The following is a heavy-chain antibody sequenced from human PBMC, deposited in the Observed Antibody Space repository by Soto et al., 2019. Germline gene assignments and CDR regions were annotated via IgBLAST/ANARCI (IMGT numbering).Heavy chain of an antibody. CDR1: GFTFSNYA. Sequence: GGSLRLSCAASGFTFSNYAMSWVRQAPGKGLEWVSTISGRGGNTYYADSVKGRFTISRDNSRNTLYLQMDSLRVEDSAVYSCAKAGCSGGTCYLYYFDYWGQGALVTVSS. J-gene: IGHJ4*02. V-gene: IGHV3-23*01. CDR2: ISGRGGNT. D-gene: IGHD2-15*01. CDR3: AKAGCSGGTCYLYYFDY.